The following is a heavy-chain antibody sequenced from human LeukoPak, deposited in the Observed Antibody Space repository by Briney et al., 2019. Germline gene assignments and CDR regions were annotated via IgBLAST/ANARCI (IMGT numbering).Heavy chain of an antibody. J-gene: IGHJ6*03. Sequence: SETLSLTCTVSGGSISSYYWSWIREPPGRGLEWIGYIYYSGSTSYNPSLKSRVTISVDTSKNRFSLKLSSVTAADTAVYYCARDHYDSSGYLHYFYYMDVWGKGTTVTVSS. CDR2: IYYSGST. CDR3: ARDHYDSSGYLHYFYYMDV. D-gene: IGHD3-22*01. V-gene: IGHV4-59*01. CDR1: GGSISSYY.